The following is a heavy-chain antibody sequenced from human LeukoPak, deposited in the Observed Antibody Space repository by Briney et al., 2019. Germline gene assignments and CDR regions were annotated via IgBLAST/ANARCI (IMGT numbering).Heavy chain of an antibody. D-gene: IGHD3-3*01. CDR3: AKDPPQDFWSGYYAPVDY. CDR2: ITGSGDST. Sequence: GGSLRLSCAASGFIFSTYAMSWVRQAPGKGLEWVSAITGSGDSTYYADSVKGRFTISRDNSKNTLSLQMNSLRAEDTAVYYCAKDPPQDFWSGYYAPVDYWGQGTLVTVSS. V-gene: IGHV3-23*01. CDR1: GFIFSTYA. J-gene: IGHJ4*02.